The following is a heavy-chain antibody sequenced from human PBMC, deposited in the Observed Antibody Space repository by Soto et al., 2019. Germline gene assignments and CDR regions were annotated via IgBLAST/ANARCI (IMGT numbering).Heavy chain of an antibody. D-gene: IGHD3-3*02. J-gene: IGHJ4*02. CDR1: GYTFTHYY. CDR3: ARDLASGDH. CDR2: INPASGST. Sequence: QVQLVQSGAEVKKPGASVKLSCRTSGYTFTHYYIHWVRQAPGQGLEWLAIINPASGSTNYAQDFQGSVTLTMDTSTTTVDMELSGLIAEYTAIFYGARDLASGDHWGQGTLVTVSS. V-gene: IGHV1-46*03.